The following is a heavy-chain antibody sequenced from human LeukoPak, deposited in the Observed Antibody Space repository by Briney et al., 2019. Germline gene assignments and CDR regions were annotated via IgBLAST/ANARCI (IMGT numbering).Heavy chain of an antibody. J-gene: IGHJ2*01. CDR1: GASMSSYY. D-gene: IGHD5-18*01. CDR3: ARDEGYNYGYWYFDL. V-gene: IGHV4-59*01. CDR2: IYDSETT. Sequence: PSETLSLTCTVSGASMSSYYWSWIRQPPGKGLEWIGYIYDSETTNYNPSLKSRVTISVDTSKNQFSLKLSSVTAADTAVYYCARDEGYNYGYWYFDLWGRGTLVTVSS.